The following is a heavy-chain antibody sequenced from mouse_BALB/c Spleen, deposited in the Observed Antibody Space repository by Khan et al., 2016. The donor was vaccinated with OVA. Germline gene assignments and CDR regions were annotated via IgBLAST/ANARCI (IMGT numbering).Heavy chain of an antibody. CDR3: TRSGDGTFAY. CDR2: INPSNGGT. CDR1: GYGFTSYY. Sequence: QVQLKESGAELVKPGASVRLSCKASGYGFTSYYLYWVKQRPGHGLEWIGDINPSNGGTHFNEKFKNKVTLTVDKSSSTAYMQLSSLPSEDSAVYYCTRSGDGTFAYWGQGTLVTVSA. V-gene: IGHV1S81*02. J-gene: IGHJ3*01. D-gene: IGHD2-1*01.